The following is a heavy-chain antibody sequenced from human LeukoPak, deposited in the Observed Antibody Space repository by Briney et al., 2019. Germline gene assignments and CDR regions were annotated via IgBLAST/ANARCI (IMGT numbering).Heavy chain of an antibody. J-gene: IGHJ3*02. CDR1: GFTFSSYS. D-gene: IGHD5-18*01. Sequence: GGSLRLSCAASGFTFSSYSMNWVRQAPGKGLEWVSPISSSSSYIYYADSVKGRFTISRDNAKNSLYLQMNSLRAEDTAVYYCARGGYSYAFDIWGQGTMVTVSS. CDR3: ARGGYSYAFDI. V-gene: IGHV3-21*01. CDR2: ISSSSSYI.